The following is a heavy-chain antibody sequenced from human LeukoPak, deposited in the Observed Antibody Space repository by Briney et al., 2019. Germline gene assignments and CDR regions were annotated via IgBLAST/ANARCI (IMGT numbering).Heavy chain of an antibody. CDR2: IYHSGST. CDR3: ARALTGDDAFDI. D-gene: IGHD7-27*01. CDR1: GGSISSNY. Sequence: SETLSLTCTVSGGSISSNYWSWTRQPPGKGLEWIGYIYHSGSTYYNPSLKSRVTISVDRSKNQFSLKLSSVTAADTAVYYCARALTGDDAFDIWGLGIMVTVSS. V-gene: IGHV4-59*12. J-gene: IGHJ3*02.